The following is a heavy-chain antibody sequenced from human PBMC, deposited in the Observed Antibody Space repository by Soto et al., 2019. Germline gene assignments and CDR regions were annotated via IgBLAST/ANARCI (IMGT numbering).Heavy chain of an antibody. J-gene: IGHJ4*02. V-gene: IGHV1-18*01. Sequence: ASVKVACKASGYTFTSYGISLVRQARGQGLEWMGWLSAYNGNTNYAQKLQGSVTMTTDTSTSTAYMGRRSLRSDATAMYYCSRGDVGKVPDIVLVRAGSWGRGSLVTIAS. CDR3: SRGDVGKVPDIVLVRAGS. D-gene: IGHD2-2*01. CDR1: GYTFTSYG. CDR2: LSAYNGNT.